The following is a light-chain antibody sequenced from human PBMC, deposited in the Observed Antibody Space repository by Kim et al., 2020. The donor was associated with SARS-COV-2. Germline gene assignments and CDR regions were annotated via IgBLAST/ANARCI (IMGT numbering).Light chain of an antibody. CDR1: SSDVGSYNL. J-gene: IGLJ1*01. V-gene: IGLV2-23*02. CDR3: CSYAGSSTLYV. Sequence: QSALTQPASVSGSPGQSITVSCTGTSSDVGSYNLVSWYQHHPGKAPKLMIYEVSKRPSGVSDRFSGSKSANTASLTISGLQAEDEADYFCCSYAGSSTLYVFGTGTKVTVL. CDR2: EVS.